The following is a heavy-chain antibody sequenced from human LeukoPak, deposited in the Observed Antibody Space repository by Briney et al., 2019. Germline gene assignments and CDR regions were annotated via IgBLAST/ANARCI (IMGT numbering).Heavy chain of an antibody. Sequence: SETLSLTCTVSGGSISSYYWSWIRQPPGKGLEWIGYIYYSGSTYYNPSLKSRVTISVDTSKNQFSLKLSSVTAADTAVYYCARDLPYCSGGSCYFGLDYWGQGTLVTVSS. CDR1: GGSISSYY. CDR3: ARDLPYCSGGSCYFGLDY. D-gene: IGHD2-15*01. CDR2: IYYSGST. J-gene: IGHJ4*02. V-gene: IGHV4-59*12.